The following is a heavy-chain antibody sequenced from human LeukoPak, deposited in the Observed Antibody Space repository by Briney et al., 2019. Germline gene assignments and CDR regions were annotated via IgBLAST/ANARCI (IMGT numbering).Heavy chain of an antibody. CDR3: ARHPGYSYGKGPFDY. CDR1: GGSISSYY. CDR2: IYYSGST. J-gene: IGHJ4*02. Sequence: SETLSLTCTVSGGSISSYYWSWIRQPPGKGLEWIGYIYYSGSTNYNPSLKSRVTISVDTSKNQFSLKLSSVTAADTAVYYCARHPGYSYGKGPFDYWGQGTLVTVSS. D-gene: IGHD5-18*01. V-gene: IGHV4-59*08.